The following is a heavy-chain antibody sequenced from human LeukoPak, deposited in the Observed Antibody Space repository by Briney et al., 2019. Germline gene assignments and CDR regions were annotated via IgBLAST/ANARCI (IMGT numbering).Heavy chain of an antibody. D-gene: IGHD2-15*01. V-gene: IGHV4-39*01. Sequence: SETLSLTCTVSGGSISNSIYYWGWIRQPPGKGLEWIGSIYYSGNTYYNPSLKSRVTISVDTSKNQFSLKLSSVTAADTAVYYCAGFLGYCSGGSCYDYYYGMDVWGQGTTVTVSS. J-gene: IGHJ6*02. CDR3: AGFLGYCSGGSCYDYYYGMDV. CDR1: GGSISNSIYY. CDR2: IYYSGNT.